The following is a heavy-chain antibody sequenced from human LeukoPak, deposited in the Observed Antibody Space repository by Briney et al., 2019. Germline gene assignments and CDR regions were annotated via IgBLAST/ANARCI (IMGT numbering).Heavy chain of an antibody. J-gene: IGHJ3*02. CDR3: AREYVDTAMVTAFDI. V-gene: IGHV4-30-4*08. CDR1: GGSISSGDYY. Sequence: SETLSLXCTVSGGSISSGDYYWSWIRQPPGKGLEWIGYIYYSGSTYYNPSLKSRVTISVDTSKNQFSLKLSSVTAADTAVYYCAREYVDTAMVTAFDIWGQGTMVTVSS. D-gene: IGHD5-18*01. CDR2: IYYSGST.